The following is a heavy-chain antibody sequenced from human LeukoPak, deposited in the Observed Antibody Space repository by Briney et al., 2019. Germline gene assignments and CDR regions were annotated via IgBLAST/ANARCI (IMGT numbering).Heavy chain of an antibody. CDR3: AKAQRTIRQYFYDGMDV. J-gene: IGHJ6*02. D-gene: IGHD3-9*01. Sequence: GGSLRLSCAASGFTFSSYAMSWVRQAPGKGLEWVSVVSGSGSSTYYADSVKGRFTISRDNSKNTLYLQMNSLRAEDTAIYFCAKAQRTIRQYFYDGMDVWGQGATVTVSS. V-gene: IGHV3-23*01. CDR1: GFTFSSYA. CDR2: VSGSGSST.